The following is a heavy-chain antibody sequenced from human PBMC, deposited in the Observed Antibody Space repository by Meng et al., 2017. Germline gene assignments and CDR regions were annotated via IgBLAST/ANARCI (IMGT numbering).Heavy chain of an antibody. CDR2: IYYSGST. V-gene: IGHV4-39*07. Sequence: GSLRLSCTVSGGSISSSSYYWGWIRQPPGKGLEWIGSIYYSGSTYYNPSLKSRVTISVDTSKNQFSPKLSSVTAADTAVYYCARLYCSSTSCYEEYWGQGTLVTVSS. J-gene: IGHJ4*02. D-gene: IGHD2-2*01. CDR3: ARLYCSSTSCYEEY. CDR1: GGSISSSSYY.